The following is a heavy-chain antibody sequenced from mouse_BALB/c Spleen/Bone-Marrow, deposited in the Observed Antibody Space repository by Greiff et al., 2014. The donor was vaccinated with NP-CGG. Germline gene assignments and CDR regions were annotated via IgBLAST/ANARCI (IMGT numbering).Heavy chain of an antibody. CDR1: GYSITSGYS. V-gene: IGHV3-1*02. Sequence: VQLQQPGPDLVKPSQSLSLTCTVTGYSITSGYSWHWIRQFPGNILEWMGYIPYSGYTNYNPSLKSRISITRDTSKNQFFLQLNSVTTEDTATYYCARTDGYYAMDYWGQGTSVTVSS. CDR3: ARTDGYYAMDY. J-gene: IGHJ4*01. D-gene: IGHD2-3*01. CDR2: IPYSGYT.